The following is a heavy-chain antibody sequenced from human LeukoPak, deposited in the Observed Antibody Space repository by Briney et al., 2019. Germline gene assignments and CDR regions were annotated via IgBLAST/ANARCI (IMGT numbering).Heavy chain of an antibody. CDR3: ARDYSSGWYGHQDYFDS. CDR1: GFTFSNAY. V-gene: IGHV3-15*07. J-gene: IGHJ4*02. CDR2: IKPKTDGETT. D-gene: IGHD6-19*01. Sequence: GGSLRLSCAASGFTFSNAYMNWVRQAPGKGLEWVGRIKPKTDGETTEYAAPVKDRFSISRDDSKSMMYLQMNSLKTEDTAVYYCARDYSSGWYGHQDYFDSWGQGTLVTVSS.